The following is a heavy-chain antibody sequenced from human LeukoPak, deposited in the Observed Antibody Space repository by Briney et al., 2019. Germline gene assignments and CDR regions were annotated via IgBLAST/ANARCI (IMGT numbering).Heavy chain of an antibody. CDR2: FSGSGGGT. Sequence: GGSLRLSCAASGFTFSTYAMSWVRQAPGKGLEWVSGFSGSGGGTYYADSVKGRFTISRDNSKNTLYLQMNSLRAEDTAVYYCAREMFTAPGTGDYWGQGTLVTVSS. CDR1: GFTFSTYA. CDR3: AREMFTAPGTGDY. V-gene: IGHV3-23*01. D-gene: IGHD6-13*01. J-gene: IGHJ4*02.